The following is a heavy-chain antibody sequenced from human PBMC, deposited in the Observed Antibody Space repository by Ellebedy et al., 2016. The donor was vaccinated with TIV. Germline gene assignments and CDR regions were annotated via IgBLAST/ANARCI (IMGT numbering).Heavy chain of an antibody. CDR2: IYGGGST. D-gene: IGHD3-22*01. J-gene: IGHJ5*02. CDR1: GFTFSSYA. V-gene: IGHV3-53*05. CDR3: ARTFYYDEDSDNWFDP. Sequence: GGSLRLXXAASGFTFSSYAMSWVRQAPGKGLEWVSVIYGGGSTHYADSVRGRFTMSRDDAKNMVYLQVNSLTSEDTAVYYCARTFYYDEDSDNWFDPWGQGTLVTVSS.